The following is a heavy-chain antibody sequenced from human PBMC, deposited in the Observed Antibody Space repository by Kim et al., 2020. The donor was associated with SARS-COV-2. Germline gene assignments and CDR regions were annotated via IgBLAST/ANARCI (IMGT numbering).Heavy chain of an antibody. CDR2: ISYTGRT. Sequence: SETLSLTCTVSGASISDYDWSLIRQPPGKGLEWIGYISYTGRTAYNPSLKSRVTISVDTSRNQFSLNVNSVTAADTALYFCARDYGYAHNYLEYWGQGTLVTVSS. CDR3: ARDYGYAHNYLEY. V-gene: IGHV4-59*01. D-gene: IGHD5-12*01. CDR1: GASISDYD. J-gene: IGHJ4*02.